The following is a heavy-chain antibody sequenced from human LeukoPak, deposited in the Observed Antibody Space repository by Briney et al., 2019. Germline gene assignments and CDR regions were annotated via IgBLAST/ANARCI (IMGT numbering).Heavy chain of an antibody. CDR1: GGSFSGYY. CDR2: INHSGST. CDR3: AGVLYNWKRGAFDI. J-gene: IGHJ3*02. Sequence: SETLSLTCAVYGGSFSGYYWSWIRQPPGKGLEWIGEINHSGSTNYNPSLKSRVTISVDTSKNQFSLKLSSVTAADTAVYYCAGVLYNWKRGAFDIWGQGTMVTVSS. D-gene: IGHD1-20*01. V-gene: IGHV4-34*01.